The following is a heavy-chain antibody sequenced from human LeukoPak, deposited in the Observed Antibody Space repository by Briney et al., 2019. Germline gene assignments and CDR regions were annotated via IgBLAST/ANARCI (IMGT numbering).Heavy chain of an antibody. CDR2: IYHSGKT. J-gene: IGHJ6*03. Sequence: SETLSLTCSVSGYSISSGHNWGWIRQAPGKGLEWIGSIYHSGKTYYNPSLKSRVTISIDTSKNEFSLKLSSVTAADTAVYYCTRETIVVVVVAGVDYMDVWGKGTTVTVSS. D-gene: IGHD2-15*01. CDR3: TRETIVVVVVAGVDYMDV. V-gene: IGHV4-38-2*02. CDR1: GYSISSGHN.